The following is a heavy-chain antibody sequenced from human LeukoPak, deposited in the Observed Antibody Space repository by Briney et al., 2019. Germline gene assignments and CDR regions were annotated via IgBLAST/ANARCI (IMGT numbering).Heavy chain of an antibody. D-gene: IGHD6-13*01. CDR1: GGSISSYY. Sequence: SETLSLTCTVSGGSISSYYWSWIRQPPGKGPEWIGYIYYSGSTNYNPSLKSRVTISVDTSKNQFSLKLSSVTAADTAVYYCAGVKGQQLDNWFDPWGQGTLVTVSS. CDR3: AGVKGQQLDNWFDP. V-gene: IGHV4-59*01. J-gene: IGHJ5*02. CDR2: IYYSGST.